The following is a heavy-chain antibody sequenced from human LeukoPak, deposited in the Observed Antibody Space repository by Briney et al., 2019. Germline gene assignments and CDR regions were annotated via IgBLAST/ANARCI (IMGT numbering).Heavy chain of an antibody. Sequence: SETLSLTCTVSGGSISSGGYYWSWIRQYPGKGLEWIGYIYYSGTTYYNPSLKSRVTMSVDTSKNQFSLKLSSVTAADTAVYYCAREGLPKSKNWFDPWGQGTLVTVSS. V-gene: IGHV4-31*03. D-gene: IGHD5/OR15-5a*01. CDR1: GGSISSGGYY. CDR2: IYYSGTT. CDR3: AREGLPKSKNWFDP. J-gene: IGHJ5*02.